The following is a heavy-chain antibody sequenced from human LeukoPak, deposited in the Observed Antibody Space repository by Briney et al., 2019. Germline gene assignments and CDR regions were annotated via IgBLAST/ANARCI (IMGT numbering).Heavy chain of an antibody. CDR2: IRYDGSKK. CDR3: AKADYGDPNWDY. Sequence: GGSLRLSCAASGFTFSDYGIHWVRQAPGQGLEWVAFIRYDGSKKYYADSVKGRLTISRDNSKNTLYLQMNSLRAEDTAVYYCAKADYGDPNWDYWGQGTLVTVSS. D-gene: IGHD4-17*01. V-gene: IGHV3-30*02. J-gene: IGHJ4*02. CDR1: GFTFSDYG.